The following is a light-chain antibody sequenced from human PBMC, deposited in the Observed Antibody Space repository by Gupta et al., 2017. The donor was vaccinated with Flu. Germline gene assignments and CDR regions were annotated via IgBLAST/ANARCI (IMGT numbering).Light chain of an antibody. CDR2: SAS. CDR3: QQTCNWPIT. Sequence: GDRVTIACRADQGISRWLAWYQQRPGKAHELLLYSASSLQRVVPSRFSGSGSGTDFTLTISSLQPEDFATYYCQQTCNWPITFGGGTKVESK. J-gene: IGKJ4*01. V-gene: IGKV1-12*01. CDR1: QGISRW.